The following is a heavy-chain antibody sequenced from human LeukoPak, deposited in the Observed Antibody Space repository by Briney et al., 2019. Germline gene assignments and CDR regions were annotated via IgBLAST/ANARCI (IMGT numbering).Heavy chain of an antibody. CDR2: IYYSGST. CDR3: ARDKKGTSCYDY. D-gene: IGHD2-2*01. J-gene: IGHJ4*02. Sequence: SETLSLTRTVSGGSISSYYWSWIRQSPGKGLEWIGFIYYSGSTTYNPSLKSRVTISVDTSKNQFSLKLSSVTAADTAVYYCARDKKGTSCYDYWGQGTLVTVSS. V-gene: IGHV4-59*01. CDR1: GGSISSYY.